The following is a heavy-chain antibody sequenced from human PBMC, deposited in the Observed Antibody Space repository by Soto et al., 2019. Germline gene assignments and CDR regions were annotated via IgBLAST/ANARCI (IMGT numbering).Heavy chain of an antibody. J-gene: IGHJ6*02. CDR2: IIPIFGTA. D-gene: IGHD6-13*01. Sequence: SVKVSCKASGGTFSSYAISWVRQAPGQGLEWMGGIIPIFGTANYAQKFQGRVTITADESTSTAYMELSSLRSEDTAVYYCARKEAAAVPHYYYGMDVWGQGTTVTVSS. CDR1: GGTFSSYA. CDR3: ARKEAAAVPHYYYGMDV. V-gene: IGHV1-69*13.